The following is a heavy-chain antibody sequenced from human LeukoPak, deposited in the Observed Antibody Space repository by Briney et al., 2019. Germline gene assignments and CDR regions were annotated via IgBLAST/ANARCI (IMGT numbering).Heavy chain of an antibody. J-gene: IGHJ4*02. CDR2: IDHFGNT. D-gene: IGHD1-1*01. CDR3: ARGYKTHQTFYNYQFFDY. CDR1: GFTFNSYA. V-gene: IGHV4-34*01. Sequence: GSLRLSCAASGFTFNSYAMSWVRQSPVKGLEWIGEIDHFGNTNYNPSLKSRVTILGDTSKNQFSLRLNSVTAADTAVYYCARGYKTHQTFYNYQFFDYWGQGTQVTVSS.